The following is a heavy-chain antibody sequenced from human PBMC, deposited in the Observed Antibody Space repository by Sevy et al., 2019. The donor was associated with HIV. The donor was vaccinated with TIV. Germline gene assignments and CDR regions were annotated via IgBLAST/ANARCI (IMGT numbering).Heavy chain of an antibody. V-gene: IGHV3-23*01. CDR2: ISGSGGST. D-gene: IGHD1-26*01. CDR3: AKANGGSYLFAYYYYDMDV. Sequence: GGSLRPSCAASGFTFSSYAMSWVRQAPGKGLEWVSAISGSGGSTYYADSVKGRFTISRDNSKNTLYLQMNSLRAEDTAVYYCAKANGGSYLFAYYYYDMDVWGQGTTVTVSS. CDR1: GFTFSSYA. J-gene: IGHJ6*02.